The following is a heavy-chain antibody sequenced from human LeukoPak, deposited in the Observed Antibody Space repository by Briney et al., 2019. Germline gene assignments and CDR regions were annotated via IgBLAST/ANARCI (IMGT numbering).Heavy chain of an antibody. CDR2: FYYSGST. CDR3: ARGSGSYYYGYDY. V-gene: IGHV4-30-4*07. CDR1: GGSISRGGYS. Sequence: SETLSLTCAVSGGSISRGGYSWSWIRQPPGKGLEWIEYFYYSGSTYYNPSLKSRVTISVDTSKNQLSLKLSSVTAADTAVYYCARGSGSYYYGYDYWGQGTLVTVSS. D-gene: IGHD1-26*01. J-gene: IGHJ4*02.